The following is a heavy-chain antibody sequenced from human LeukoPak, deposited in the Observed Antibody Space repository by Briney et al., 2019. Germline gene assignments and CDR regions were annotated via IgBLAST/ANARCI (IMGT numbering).Heavy chain of an antibody. CDR2: IGHDGTET. D-gene: IGHD1-14*01. Sequence: PGGSLRLSCSASGCTFSSHGFHWGRQSPGKGLEHVSAIGHDGTETYYADSVKGRFTISRDNSKNTVSFQLSSLRVDDTAVYYCLVVGIQGHSIYWGPGAPVTV. CDR3: LVVGIQGHSIY. V-gene: IGHV3-64D*06. J-gene: IGHJ4*02. CDR1: GCTFSSHG.